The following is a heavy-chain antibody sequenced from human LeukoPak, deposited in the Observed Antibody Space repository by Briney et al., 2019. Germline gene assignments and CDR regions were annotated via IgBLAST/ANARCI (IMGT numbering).Heavy chain of an antibody. D-gene: IGHD2-15*01. Sequence: ASVKVSCKASGYTFTSYYMHWVRQAPGQGLEWMGIINPSGGSTSYAQKFQGRVTMTRDTSTSTVYMELSSLRSEDTAVYCCARGTRVGIVVVVAATGYFDYWGQGTLVTVSS. CDR1: GYTFTSYY. V-gene: IGHV1-46*01. CDR2: INPSGGST. J-gene: IGHJ4*02. CDR3: ARGTRVGIVVVVAATGYFDY.